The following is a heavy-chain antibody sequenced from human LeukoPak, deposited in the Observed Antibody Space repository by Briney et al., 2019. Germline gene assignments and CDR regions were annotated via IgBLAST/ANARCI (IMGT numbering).Heavy chain of an antibody. V-gene: IGHV1-2*02. J-gene: IGHJ4*02. Sequence: GASVSVSCKSSAYTFTNHYLHWVRQAPGQGLEWMGWINPHSGGTKYAQTFQGRVTMTRDTSINTAYMELTSLRSDDTAVYYCARDGYYYASSGYCRYDSWGQGTLVTVAS. CDR2: INPHSGGT. CDR1: AYTFTNHY. CDR3: ARDGYYYASSGYCRYDS. D-gene: IGHD3-22*01.